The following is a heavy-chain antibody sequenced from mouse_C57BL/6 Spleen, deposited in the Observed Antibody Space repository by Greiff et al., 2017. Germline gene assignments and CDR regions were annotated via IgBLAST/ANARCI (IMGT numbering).Heavy chain of an antibody. V-gene: IGHV1-22*01. CDR2: INPNNGGT. Sequence: EVQLQQSGPELVKPGASVKMSCKASGYTFTDYNMHWVKQSHGKSLEWIGYINPNNGGTSYNQKFKGKATLTVNKSSSTAYMELRSLTSEDSAVYYCARSNYYGSNFFAYWGQGTLVTVSA. D-gene: IGHD1-1*01. CDR3: ARSNYYGSNFFAY. J-gene: IGHJ3*01. CDR1: GYTFTDYN.